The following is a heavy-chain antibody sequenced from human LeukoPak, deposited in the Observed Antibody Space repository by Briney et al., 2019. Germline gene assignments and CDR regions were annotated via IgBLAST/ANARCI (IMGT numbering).Heavy chain of an antibody. J-gene: IGHJ4*02. D-gene: IGHD6-13*01. CDR3: AKTVPTYSSSWYHFDY. CDR1: GFTFSSYA. V-gene: IGHV3-23*01. Sequence: GGSLRLSCAASGFTFSSYAMSWVRQAPGKGLEWVSAISGSGGSTYYVDSVKGRFTISRDNSKNTLYVQMNSLRAEDTAIYYCAKTVPTYSSSWYHFDYWGQGTLVTVSS. CDR2: ISGSGGST.